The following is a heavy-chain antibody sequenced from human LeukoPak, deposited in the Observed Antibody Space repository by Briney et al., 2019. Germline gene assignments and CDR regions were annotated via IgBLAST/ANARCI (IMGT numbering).Heavy chain of an antibody. V-gene: IGHV3-33*06. CDR3: AKDGDRGEYYYYYYMDV. CDR2: IWYDGSNK. Sequence: GGSLRLSCAASGFTFSSYGMHWVRQAPGKGLEWVAVIWYDGSNKYFVDSVKGRFTISRDDSKNTLYLQMNSLRAEDTAVYYCAKDGDRGEYYYYYYMDVWGKGTTVTVSS. J-gene: IGHJ6*03. D-gene: IGHD3-10*01. CDR1: GFTFSSYG.